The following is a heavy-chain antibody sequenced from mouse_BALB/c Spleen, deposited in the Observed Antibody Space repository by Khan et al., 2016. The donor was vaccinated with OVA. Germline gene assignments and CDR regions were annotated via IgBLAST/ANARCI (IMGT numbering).Heavy chain of an antibody. Sequence: VQLQESGPGLVKPSQSLFLACSITGFPITSGYYWIWIRQSPGKPLEWMGYITHSGETFYNPSLQSPISFTRETSTNQFFLQLNSVTTEDTAMYYGAGDRYGYWYFDVWGAGTTVTVSS. CDR1: GFPITSGYY. CDR3: AGDRYGYWYFDV. CDR2: ITHSGET. V-gene: IGHV12-3*02. D-gene: IGHD1-1*02. J-gene: IGHJ1*01.